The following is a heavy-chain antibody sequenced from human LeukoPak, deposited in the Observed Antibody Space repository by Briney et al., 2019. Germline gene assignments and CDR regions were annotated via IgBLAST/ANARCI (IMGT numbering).Heavy chain of an antibody. CDR3: ARDRKGDYDVADY. Sequence: ASVKVSCKASGYTFADYYIHWVRLAPGQGLEWMGRINPNGGGTNDAQKFQDRVTMTRDMSSTTVYMELRRLRLDDTAVYYCARDRKGDYDVADYWGQGTLVTVSP. D-gene: IGHD4-17*01. CDR2: INPNGGGT. J-gene: IGHJ4*02. CDR1: GYTFADYY. V-gene: IGHV1-2*06.